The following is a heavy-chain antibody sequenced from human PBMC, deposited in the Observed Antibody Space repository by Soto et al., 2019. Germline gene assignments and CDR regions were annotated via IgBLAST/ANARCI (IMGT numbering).Heavy chain of an antibody. D-gene: IGHD5-12*01. V-gene: IGHV3-15*01. CDR1: GFTFRNVW. CDR2: IKSNSDGGTT. J-gene: IGHJ6*02. Sequence: TGGSLRLSCVVSGFTFRNVWMSWVRQAPGKGLEWVGRIKSNSDGGTTDYAPPVKGRFIISRDDSKNTLYLQMNSLRAEDTAVYYCARDRRWLRFESYYGMDVWGQGTTVTVSS. CDR3: ARDRRWLRFESYYGMDV.